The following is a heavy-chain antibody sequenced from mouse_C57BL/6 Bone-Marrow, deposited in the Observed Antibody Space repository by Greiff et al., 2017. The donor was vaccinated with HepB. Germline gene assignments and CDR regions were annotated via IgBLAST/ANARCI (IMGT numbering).Heavy chain of an antibody. CDR1: GYAFTNYL. CDR2: INPGSGGT. Sequence: QVQLQQSGAELVRPGTSVKVSCKASGYAFTNYLIEWVMQRPGQGLVWIGVINPGSGGTNYNEKFKGKATLTADKSSSTAYMQLSSLTSEDSAVYFCARSGNTVVATNDFDYGGQGTTLTGSS. V-gene: IGHV1-54*01. J-gene: IGHJ2*01. CDR3: ARSGNTVVATNDFDY. D-gene: IGHD1-1*01.